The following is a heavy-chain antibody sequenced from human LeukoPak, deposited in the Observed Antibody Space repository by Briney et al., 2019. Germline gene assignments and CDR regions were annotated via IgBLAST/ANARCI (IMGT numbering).Heavy chain of an antibody. J-gene: IGHJ6*03. CDR2: ISSSSSYI. Sequence: GGSLRLSCAASGFTFSRYSMNWVRQAPGKGLEWVSSISSSSSYIYYADSVKGRFTISRDNAKNSLYLQMNSLRAEDTAVYYCARDISSSYYYYMDVCGKGTTVTVSS. D-gene: IGHD6-6*01. CDR1: GFTFSRYS. V-gene: IGHV3-21*01. CDR3: ARDISSSYYYYMDV.